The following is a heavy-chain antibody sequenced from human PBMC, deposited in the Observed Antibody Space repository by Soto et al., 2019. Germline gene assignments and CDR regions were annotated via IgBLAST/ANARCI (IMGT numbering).Heavy chain of an antibody. Sequence: QITLRESGPTLVRPTETLTLTCSFSGFSLITSGVGVGWFRQSPGKALEWLAVIHWDDDKRYSPSLSSRLAITKDTSINQVVLTMTNVDPVDTGTYVCARFLRPAAAFDLWGQGTVATVSS. J-gene: IGHJ3*01. CDR2: IHWDDDK. CDR3: ARFLRPAAAFDL. CDR1: GFSLITSGVG. D-gene: IGHD4-17*01. V-gene: IGHV2-5*02.